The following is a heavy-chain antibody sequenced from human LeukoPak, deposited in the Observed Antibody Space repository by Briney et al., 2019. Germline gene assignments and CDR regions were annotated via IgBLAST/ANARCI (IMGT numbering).Heavy chain of an antibody. CDR3: AKDISPGRGWYYMDV. Sequence: GGSLRLSCAASGFTFDDYAMHWVRQAPGKGLEWVSLISGDGGSTYYADSVKGRFTISRDNSKNSLYLQMDSLRTEDTALYYCAKDISPGRGWYYMDVWGKGSTVTVSS. D-gene: IGHD1-14*01. CDR1: GFTFDDYA. J-gene: IGHJ6*03. CDR2: ISGDGGST. V-gene: IGHV3-43*02.